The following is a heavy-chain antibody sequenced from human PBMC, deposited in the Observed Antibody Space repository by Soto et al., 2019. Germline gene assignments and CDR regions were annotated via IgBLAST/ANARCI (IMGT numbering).Heavy chain of an antibody. V-gene: IGHV3-33*01. CDR3: ARDRRYYDSSGYLDY. J-gene: IGHJ4*02. CDR2: IWYDGSNK. Sequence: GGSLRLSCEASGFTFSSYAMHWVRQAPGKGLEWVAVIWYDGSNKYYADSVKGRFTISRDKSKNTLYLQMNSLRAEDTAVYYCARDRRYYDSSGYLDYWGQGTLVTVSS. CDR1: GFTFSSYA. D-gene: IGHD3-22*01.